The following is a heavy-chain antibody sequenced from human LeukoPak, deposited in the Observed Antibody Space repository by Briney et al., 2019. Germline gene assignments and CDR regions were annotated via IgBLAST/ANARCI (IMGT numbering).Heavy chain of an antibody. CDR2: ISGSGGST. D-gene: IGHD2-2*02. CDR3: AKCGVGGEGYCSSTSCYTPYYFDY. Sequence: PGGSLRLSCAASGFTFSSHAMSWVRQAPGKGLEWVSAISGSGGSTYYADSVKGRFTISRDNSKNTLYLQMNSLRAEDTAVYYCAKCGVGGEGYCSSTSCYTPYYFDYWGQGTLVTVSS. CDR1: GFTFSSHA. V-gene: IGHV3-23*01. J-gene: IGHJ4*02.